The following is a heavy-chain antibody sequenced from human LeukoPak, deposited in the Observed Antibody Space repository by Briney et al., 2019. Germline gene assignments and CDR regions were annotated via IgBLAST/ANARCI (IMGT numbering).Heavy chain of an antibody. V-gene: IGHV5-51*01. CDR3: AGLTAAGTERRAFDI. D-gene: IGHD6-13*01. CDR1: GYSFTSYW. Sequence: PGESLKISCKGSGYSFTSYWIGWVRQMPGKGLEWMGIIYPGDSDTRYSPSFQGQVTISADKSISTAYLQWSSLKASDTAMYYCAGLTAAGTERRAFDIWGQGTMVTVSS. CDR2: IYPGDSDT. J-gene: IGHJ3*02.